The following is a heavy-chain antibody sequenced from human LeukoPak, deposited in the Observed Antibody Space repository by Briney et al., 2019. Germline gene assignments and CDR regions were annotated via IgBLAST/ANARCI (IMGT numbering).Heavy chain of an antibody. CDR1: GYTFTSYG. D-gene: IGHD6-13*01. Sequence: ASVTVSCKASGYTFTSYGISWVRQAPGQGLEWMGWISAYNGNTNYAQKLQGRVTMTTDTSTSTAYMEPRSLRSDDTAVYYCARDDAAAGWFDPWGQGTLVTVSS. V-gene: IGHV1-18*01. CDR2: ISAYNGNT. CDR3: ARDDAAAGWFDP. J-gene: IGHJ5*02.